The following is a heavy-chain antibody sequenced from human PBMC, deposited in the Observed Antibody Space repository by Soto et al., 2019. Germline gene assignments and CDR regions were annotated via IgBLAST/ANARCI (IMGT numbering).Heavy chain of an antibody. CDR2: INHSGST. V-gene: IGHV4-39*07. D-gene: IGHD6-13*01. CDR1: CGSVSRGSYY. CDR3: ARGRTGQQLVPPGGKYWFDR. Sequence: SETLSLTCTVSCGSVSRGSYYWSWIRQPPGKGLEWSGEINHSGSTNYNPSLKSRVNISVYTCKNQFSLTLSSVTAAETAVYYLARGRTGQQLVPPGGKYWFDRWGQGTRVTVSS. J-gene: IGHJ5*02.